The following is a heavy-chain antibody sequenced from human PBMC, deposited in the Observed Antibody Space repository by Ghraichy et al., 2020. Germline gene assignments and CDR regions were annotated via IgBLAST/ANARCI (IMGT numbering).Heavy chain of an antibody. J-gene: IGHJ5*02. Sequence: SLTCSVSGATISSGGYYWSWIRQHPEKGLELIGHIYYGGDTYYSASLKSRMTMSVDTSKNQLSLELTAVTAADSAVYYCARGTTEYYYDTSGPRYNPWGQGILVTVSS. D-gene: IGHD3-22*01. CDR1: GATISSGGYY. V-gene: IGHV4-31*02. CDR3: ARGTTEYYYDTSGPRYNP. CDR2: IYYGGDT.